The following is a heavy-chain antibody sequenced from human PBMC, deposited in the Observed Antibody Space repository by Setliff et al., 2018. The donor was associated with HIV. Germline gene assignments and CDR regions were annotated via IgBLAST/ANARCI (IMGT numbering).Heavy chain of an antibody. D-gene: IGHD6-13*01. V-gene: IGHV4-34*01. Sequence: SETLSLTCAVYGGSFGGYYWTWIRQPPGKGLEWIGKINHSGSAKYNPSLQSRVAISVDISKNQFSLKLNSVTPDDTAVYYCARPSAANFFYSYAMDVWGQGSTVTVSS. CDR3: ARPSAANFFYSYAMDV. CDR1: GGSFGGYY. J-gene: IGHJ6*02. CDR2: INHSGSA.